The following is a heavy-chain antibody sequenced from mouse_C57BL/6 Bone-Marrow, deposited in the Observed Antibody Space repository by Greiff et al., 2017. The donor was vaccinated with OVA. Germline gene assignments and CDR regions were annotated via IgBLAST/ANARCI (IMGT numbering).Heavy chain of an antibody. V-gene: IGHV1-81*01. J-gene: IGHJ1*03. CDR3: ARGTTVVATDFDV. CDR1: GYTFTSYG. CDR2: IYPRSGNT. D-gene: IGHD1-1*01. Sequence: VQVVESGAELARPGASVKLSCKASGYTFTSYGISWVKQRTGQGLEWIGEIYPRSGNTYYNEKFKGKATLTADKSSSTAYMELRSLTSEDSAVYFCARGTTVVATDFDVWGTGTTVTVSS.